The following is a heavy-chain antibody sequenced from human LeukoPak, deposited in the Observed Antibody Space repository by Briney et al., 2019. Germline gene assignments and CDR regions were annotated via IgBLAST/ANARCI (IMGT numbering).Heavy chain of an antibody. J-gene: IGHJ4*02. CDR2: INHSGST. Sequence: SETLSLTCAVYGGSFSGYYWSWIRQPPGKGLEWIGEINHSGSTNYNPSLKSRVTISVDTSKNQFSLKLSSVTAADTAVCYCAREGSSTSCYKYWGQGTLVTVSS. CDR3: AREGSSTSCYKY. D-gene: IGHD2-2*02. V-gene: IGHV4-34*01. CDR1: GGSFSGYY.